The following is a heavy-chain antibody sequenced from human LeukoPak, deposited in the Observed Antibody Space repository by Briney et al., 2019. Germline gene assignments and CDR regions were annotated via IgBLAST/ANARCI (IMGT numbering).Heavy chain of an antibody. D-gene: IGHD6-19*01. CDR3: ARVGAVAGTLDYFDY. Sequence: PSETLSLTCTVSGGSISSYYWSWIRQPAGKGLEWIGRIYTSGTTHYNPSLKSRVTMSVDTSKNQFSLKLSSVTAADTAVYYCARVGAVAGTLDYFDYWGQGTLVTVSS. V-gene: IGHV4-4*07. CDR2: IYTSGTT. J-gene: IGHJ4*02. CDR1: GGSISSYY.